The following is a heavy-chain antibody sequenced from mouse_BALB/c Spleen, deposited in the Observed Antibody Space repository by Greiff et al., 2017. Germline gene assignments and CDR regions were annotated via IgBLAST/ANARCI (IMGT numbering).Heavy chain of an antibody. Sequence: QVQLQQPGAELVKPGASVKMSCKASGYTFTSYWMHWVKQRPGQGLEWIGVIDPSDSYTSYNQKFKGKATLTVDTSSSTAYMQLSSLTSEDSAVYYCTRSQYGNSCFDYWGQGTTLTVSS. CDR1: GYTFTSYW. CDR2: IDPSDSYT. CDR3: TRSQYGNSCFDY. D-gene: IGHD2-10*02. J-gene: IGHJ2*01. V-gene: IGHV1S127*01.